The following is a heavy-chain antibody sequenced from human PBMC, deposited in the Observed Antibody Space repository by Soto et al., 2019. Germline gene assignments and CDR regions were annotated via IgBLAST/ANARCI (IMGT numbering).Heavy chain of an antibody. J-gene: IGHJ5*02. CDR1: GGSISSYY. V-gene: IGHV4-59*01. CDR3: ARGLADILTKNWFDP. Sequence: PSETLSLTCTVSGGSISSYYWSWIRQPPGKGLEWIGYIYYSGSTNYNPSLKSRVTISVDTSKNQFSLKLSSVTTADTAVYYCARGLADILTKNWFDPWGQGTLVTVSS. CDR2: IYYSGST. D-gene: IGHD3-9*01.